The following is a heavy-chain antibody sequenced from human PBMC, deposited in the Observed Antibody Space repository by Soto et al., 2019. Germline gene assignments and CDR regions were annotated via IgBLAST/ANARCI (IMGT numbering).Heavy chain of an antibody. Sequence: PSETLSLTCTVSGGSISSGGYYWSWIRQHPGKGLDWIGYIYYSGSTYYNPSLKSRVTISVDTSKNQFSLKLSSVTAADTAVYYCARRPLGYCSSTSCYEGYNWFDPWGQGTLVTVSS. J-gene: IGHJ5*02. CDR1: GGSISSGGYY. D-gene: IGHD2-2*01. V-gene: IGHV4-31*03. CDR2: IYYSGST. CDR3: ARRPLGYCSSTSCYEGYNWFDP.